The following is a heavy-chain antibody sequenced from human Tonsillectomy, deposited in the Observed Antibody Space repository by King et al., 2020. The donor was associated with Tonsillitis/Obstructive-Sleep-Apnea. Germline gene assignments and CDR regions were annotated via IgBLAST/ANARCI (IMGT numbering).Heavy chain of an antibody. CDR1: GGSFSGYY. CDR3: ARVAGDGDYVHWYFDL. J-gene: IGHJ2*01. CDR2: INHSGST. D-gene: IGHD4-17*01. Sequence: VQLKQWGAGLLKPSETLSLTCAVYGGSFSGYYWSWIRQPPGKGLEWIGEINHSGSTNYNPSLKSRVTISVDTSKNQFSLKLSSATAADTAVYYCARVAGDGDYVHWYFDLWGRGTLVTVSS. V-gene: IGHV4-34*01.